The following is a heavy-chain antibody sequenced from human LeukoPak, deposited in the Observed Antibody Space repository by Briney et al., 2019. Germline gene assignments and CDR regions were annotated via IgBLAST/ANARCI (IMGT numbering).Heavy chain of an antibody. Sequence: PGGSLRLSCAASGFTFSSYSMNWVRQAPGKRLEWVSYISSSSSTIYYADSVKGRFTISRDNAKNSLYLQMNSLRDEDTAVYYCARDGYYDSSGYYYGGYYYYYGMDVWGQGTTVTVSS. V-gene: IGHV3-48*02. D-gene: IGHD3-22*01. CDR1: GFTFSSYS. CDR2: ISSSSSTI. J-gene: IGHJ6*02. CDR3: ARDGYYDSSGYYYGGYYYYYGMDV.